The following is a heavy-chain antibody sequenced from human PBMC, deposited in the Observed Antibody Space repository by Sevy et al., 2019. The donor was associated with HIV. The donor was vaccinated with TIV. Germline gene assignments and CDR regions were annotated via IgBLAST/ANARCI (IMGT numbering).Heavy chain of an antibody. CDR1: GYTFTGYY. J-gene: IGHJ3*02. D-gene: IGHD4-17*01. CDR3: ARGATTVVTPSFAFDI. Sequence: ASVKVSCKASGYTFTGYYMHWVRQAPGQGLEWMGWINPNSGGTNYAQKFQGRVTMTRDTSISTAYMELSRLRSDDTAVYHCARGATTVVTPSFAFDIWGQGTMVTVSS. V-gene: IGHV1-2*02. CDR2: INPNSGGT.